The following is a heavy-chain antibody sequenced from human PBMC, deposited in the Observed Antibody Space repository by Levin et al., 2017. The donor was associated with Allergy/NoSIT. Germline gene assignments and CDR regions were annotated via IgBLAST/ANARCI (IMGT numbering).Heavy chain of an antibody. D-gene: IGHD6-19*01. J-gene: IGHJ4*02. CDR2: INPSGGST. Sequence: ASVKVSCKASGFTFTSYYLHWVRQAPGQGLEWMGVINPSGGSTTNAQKFQGRVTMTRDASTSTVYMDLSNLRSEDTAVDYCATSRGASGWYTVDYWGQGTLVTVSS. CDR1: GFTFTSYY. CDR3: ATSRGASGWYTVDY. V-gene: IGHV1-46*01.